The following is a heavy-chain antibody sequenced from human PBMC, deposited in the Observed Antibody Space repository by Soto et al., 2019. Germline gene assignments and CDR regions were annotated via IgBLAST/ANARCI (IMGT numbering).Heavy chain of an antibody. J-gene: IGHJ6*02. V-gene: IGHV2-5*02. CDR1: GFSLSTSGVG. CDR3: AHSHGDYEWRDSGTNYFYGMDV. D-gene: IGHD4-17*01. CDR2: IYWDDDK. Sequence: QITLKESGPTLVKPTQTLTLTCTFSGFSLSTSGVGVGWIRQPPGKALEWLALIYWDDDKRYSPSLKSRLTITKDTSKNQVVLTMTNMDPVDTATYYCAHSHGDYEWRDSGTNYFYGMDVWGQGTTVTVSS.